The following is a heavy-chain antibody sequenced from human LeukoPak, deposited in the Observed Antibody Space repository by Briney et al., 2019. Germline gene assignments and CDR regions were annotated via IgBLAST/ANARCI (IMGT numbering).Heavy chain of an antibody. Sequence: PGGSLRLSCAASGFTFSSYAMNWVRQAPGKGLEWVSGISNSGGSTYYADSMKGRFTTSRDNSKNTLYLQMNSLRAEDTAVYYCAKETSSSFDYWGQGTLVTVSS. J-gene: IGHJ4*02. CDR3: AKETSSSFDY. D-gene: IGHD6-6*01. CDR1: GFTFSSYA. V-gene: IGHV3-23*01. CDR2: ISNSGGST.